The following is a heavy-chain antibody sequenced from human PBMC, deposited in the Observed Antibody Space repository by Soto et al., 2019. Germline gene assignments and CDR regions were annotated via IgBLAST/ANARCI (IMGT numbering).Heavy chain of an antibody. CDR1: GFTFSNFW. CDR3: VRSYSY. CDR2: INEDGSGK. V-gene: IGHV3-7*03. D-gene: IGHD2-21*01. Sequence: VQLVESGRGLVQPGESLRLSCAASGFTFSNFWMTWVRQAPGKGLEWVANINEDGSGKYYVDSLKGRLTISRDNAKNSLYLQMNSLRAEDTAVYYCVRSYSYWGQGTLVTVSS. J-gene: IGHJ4*02.